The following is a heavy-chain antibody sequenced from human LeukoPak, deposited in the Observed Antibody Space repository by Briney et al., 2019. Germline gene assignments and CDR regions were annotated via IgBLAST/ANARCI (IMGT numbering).Heavy chain of an antibody. CDR2: INPNSGGT. Sequence: ASVKVSCKASGYTFTGYYMHWVRQAPGRGLEWMGWINPNSGGTNYAQKFQGRVTMTRDTSISTAYMELSRLRSDDTAVYYCARDENGGLRLDYWGQGALVTVSS. CDR1: GYTFTGYY. D-gene: IGHD5-12*01. CDR3: ARDENGGLRLDY. J-gene: IGHJ4*02. V-gene: IGHV1-2*02.